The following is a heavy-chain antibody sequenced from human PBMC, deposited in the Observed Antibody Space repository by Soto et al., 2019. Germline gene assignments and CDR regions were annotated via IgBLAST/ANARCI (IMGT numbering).Heavy chain of an antibody. CDR1: GFTFSSYA. V-gene: IGHV3-23*01. Sequence: GGSLRLSCTASGFTFSSYAMSWVRQAPGKGLEWVSAISGSGGSTYYADSVKGRFTISRDNSKNTLYLQMNSLRAEDTAVYYCAKAPSTLVNPRAAFTIWGQGTMVTAS. CDR2: ISGSGGST. D-gene: IGHD3-3*02. J-gene: IGHJ3*02. CDR3: AKAPSTLVNPRAAFTI.